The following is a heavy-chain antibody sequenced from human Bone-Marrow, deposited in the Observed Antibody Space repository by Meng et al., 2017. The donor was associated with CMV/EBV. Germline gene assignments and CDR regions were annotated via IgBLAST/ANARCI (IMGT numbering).Heavy chain of an antibody. CDR2: IYSGGST. V-gene: IGHV3-66*04. D-gene: IGHD3-9*01. Sequence: GESLKISCAASGFTVSSNYMSWVRQAPGKGLEWVSVIYSGGSTYYADSVKGRFTISRDNAKNSLYLQMNSLRAEDTAVYYCARHFSTGNSMAYWGQGTLVTVSS. CDR1: GFTVSSNY. J-gene: IGHJ4*02. CDR3: ARHFSTGNSMAY.